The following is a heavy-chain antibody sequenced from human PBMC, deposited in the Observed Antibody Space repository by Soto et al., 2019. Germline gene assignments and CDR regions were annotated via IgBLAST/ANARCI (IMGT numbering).Heavy chain of an antibody. CDR2: LYPGYSDT. CDR3: ARQTTVGTKSRIEN. J-gene: IGHJ4*02. V-gene: IGHV5-51*01. Sequence: EALKISCNCPGYTFQTYWTASVLQISSTCLAWMGILYPGYSDTRYSPSLQGQVRISVDKSIRNTYLQWSSLKASDTAMYYCARQTTVGTKSRIENWGQGPLV. D-gene: IGHD4-4*01. CDR1: GYTFQTYW.